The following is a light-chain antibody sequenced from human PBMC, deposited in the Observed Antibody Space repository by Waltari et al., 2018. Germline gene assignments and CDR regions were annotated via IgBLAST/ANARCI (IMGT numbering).Light chain of an antibody. Sequence: QSALTQPASVSGSPGQSITISCTGTSSDVGSYIYVSWYQQHPGKAPKCMIYEVNNRPSGFSHRFPGSNSGNTASLTISGLQPEDEADYYCSSYTTSNTVVFGGGTKLTVL. CDR1: SSDVGSYIY. J-gene: IGLJ2*01. CDR3: SSYTTSNTVV. V-gene: IGLV2-14*01. CDR2: EVN.